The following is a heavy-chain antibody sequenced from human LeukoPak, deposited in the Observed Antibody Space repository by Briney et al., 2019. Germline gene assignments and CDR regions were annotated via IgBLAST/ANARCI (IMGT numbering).Heavy chain of an antibody. J-gene: IGHJ6*03. CDR2: INHSGST. CDR3: ARGLSSSRTRYYYMDV. V-gene: IGHV4-34*01. Sequence: SETLSLTCAVYGGSFSGYYWSWIRQPPGKGLEWIGEINHSGSTNYNPSLKSRVTISVDTSKNQFSLKLSSVTAADTAVYYCARGLSSSRTRYYYMDVWGKGTTVTVSS. CDR1: GGSFSGYY. D-gene: IGHD6-13*01.